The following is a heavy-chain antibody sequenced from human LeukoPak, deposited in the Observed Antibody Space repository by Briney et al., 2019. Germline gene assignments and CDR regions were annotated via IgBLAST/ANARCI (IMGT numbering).Heavy chain of an antibody. CDR3: AKDRDYGDPYSVGDWYFDL. J-gene: IGHJ2*01. D-gene: IGHD4-17*01. Sequence: GGSLRLSCAASGFTFSSYAMSWVRQAPGKGLEWVSAISGSGSSTYYADSVKGRFTISRDNSKNTLYLQMNSLRAEDTAVYYCAKDRDYGDPYSVGDWYFDLWGRGTLVTVSS. V-gene: IGHV3-23*01. CDR1: GFTFSSYA. CDR2: ISGSGSST.